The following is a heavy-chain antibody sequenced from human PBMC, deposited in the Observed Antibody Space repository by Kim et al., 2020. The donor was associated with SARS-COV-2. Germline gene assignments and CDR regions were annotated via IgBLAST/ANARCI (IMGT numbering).Heavy chain of an antibody. Sequence: SQTLSLTCAISGDSVSSNSAAWNWIRQSPSRGLEWLGRTYYRSKWYNDYAVSVKSRITINPDTSKNQFSLQLNSVTPEDTAVYYCARGGYDYVWGSYRFQWFDPWGQGTLVTVSS. V-gene: IGHV6-1*01. J-gene: IGHJ5*02. D-gene: IGHD3-16*02. CDR2: TYYRSKWYN. CDR3: ARGGYDYVWGSYRFQWFDP. CDR1: GDSVSSNSAA.